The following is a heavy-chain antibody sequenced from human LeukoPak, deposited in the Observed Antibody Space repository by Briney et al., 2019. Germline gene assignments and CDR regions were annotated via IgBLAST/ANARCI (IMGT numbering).Heavy chain of an antibody. CDR3: AGALSSGWEFDY. Sequence: SETLSLTCAAYGGSFSGYYWNWIRQPPGKGLEWIGEINHSGSTNYNPSLKSRVTISVDTSKNQFSLKLSSVTAADTAVYYCAGALSSGWEFDYWGQGALVTVSS. V-gene: IGHV4-34*01. D-gene: IGHD6-19*01. CDR1: GGSFSGYY. J-gene: IGHJ4*02. CDR2: INHSGST.